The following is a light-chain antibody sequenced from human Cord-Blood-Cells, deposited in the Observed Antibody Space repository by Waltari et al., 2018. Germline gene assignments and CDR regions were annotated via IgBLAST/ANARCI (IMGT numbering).Light chain of an antibody. J-gene: IGLJ3*02. CDR3: SSYTSSSTWV. CDR2: VVS. V-gene: IGLV2-14*01. CDR1: SSAGGGYNY. Sequence: QSALTQPASVSGSPGQSITISCTGTSSAGGGYNYVSWYQQHPGKAPKLMIYVVSKRPSRVSNRFSGSKAGNTASLTISGLQAEDEADYYCSSYTSSSTWVFGGGTKLTVL.